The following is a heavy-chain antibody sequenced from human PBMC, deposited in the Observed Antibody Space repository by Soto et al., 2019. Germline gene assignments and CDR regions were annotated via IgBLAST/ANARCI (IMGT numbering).Heavy chain of an antibody. CDR1: RYTFTSHG. CDR3: ARLLTEGATFREDAFDL. CDR2: ISTFNGKT. J-gene: IGHJ3*01. D-gene: IGHD3-9*01. V-gene: IGHV1-18*01. Sequence: QIQLVQSGGGVKTPGASVKVSCTTSRYTFTSHGIAWVRQAPGQGLEWMGWISTFNGKTDYAQKFQGRVTMTADTITRTVDMELRSLRYDDTAVYFCARLLTEGATFREDAFDLWGQGTKVTVSS.